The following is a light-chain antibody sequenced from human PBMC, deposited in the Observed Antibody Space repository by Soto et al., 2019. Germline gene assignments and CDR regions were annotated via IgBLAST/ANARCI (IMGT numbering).Light chain of an antibody. CDR1: QSISSY. Sequence: DIQMTQSPSSLSASVGDRVTITCRASQSISSYLNWYQQKPGKAPKLLIYAASSLQSGVPSRFSGSRSGTDFTLTNSSLQPEDFATYYCQQSYNTPPTFGQGTKVEIK. V-gene: IGKV1-39*01. J-gene: IGKJ1*01. CDR2: AAS. CDR3: QQSYNTPPT.